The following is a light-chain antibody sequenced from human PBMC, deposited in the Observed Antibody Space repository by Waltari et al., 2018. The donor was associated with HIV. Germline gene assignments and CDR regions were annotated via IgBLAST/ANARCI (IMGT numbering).Light chain of an antibody. CDR1: SSAAGGYNY. CDR3: SSYAGSKNLV. Sequence: QSALTQPPSASGSPGQSVTISCPGTSSAAGGYNYVSWYQQYPGNAPKLIIYEVNNRPSGVPDRFSGSKSGNTASLTVSGLQGDDEADYYCSSYAGSKNLVLGGGTKLTVL. V-gene: IGLV2-8*01. CDR2: EVN. J-gene: IGLJ3*02.